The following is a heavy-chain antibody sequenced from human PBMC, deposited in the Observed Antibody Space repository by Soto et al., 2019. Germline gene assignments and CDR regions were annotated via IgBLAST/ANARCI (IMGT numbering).Heavy chain of an antibody. V-gene: IGHV4-59*01. CDR2: IYYSGST. Sequence: KSSETLSLTCTVSGGSISSYYWSWIRQPPGKGLEWIGYIYYSGSTNYNPSLKSRVTISVDTSKNQFSLKLSSVTAADTAVYYCARLAVVAAAGDYYYYGTDVWGQGTTVTVSS. CDR1: GGSISSYY. CDR3: ARLAVVAAAGDYYYYGTDV. D-gene: IGHD6-13*01. J-gene: IGHJ6*02.